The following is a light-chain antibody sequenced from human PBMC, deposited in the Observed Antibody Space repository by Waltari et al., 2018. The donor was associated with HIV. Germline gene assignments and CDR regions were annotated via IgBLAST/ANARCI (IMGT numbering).Light chain of an antibody. Sequence: DIQMTQSRSSLSASIGDTVTIPCRARPDISHSVSWFQQQPGKVHKLLVHVAFILQIGVPLRFSGSGSVTNYTLSISGLQSDDFPACFCQPYYGVPLPFGAGTRV. V-gene: IGKV1-NL1*01. J-gene: IGKJ4*01. CDR1: PDISHS. CDR3: QPYYGVPLP. CDR2: VAF.